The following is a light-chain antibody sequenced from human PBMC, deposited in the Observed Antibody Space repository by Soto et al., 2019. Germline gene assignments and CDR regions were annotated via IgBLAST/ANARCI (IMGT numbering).Light chain of an antibody. CDR1: SSEVGNYNL. CDR2: EGS. V-gene: IGLV2-23*01. Sequence: QSVLTQPASVSGSPGQSITISCTGTSSEVGNYNLVSWYQQHPGKAPKLMIYEGSKRPSGVSNRFSGSKSGNTASLTISGLQSEDEADYYCCSYASSSTYVFGSGTKVTVL. J-gene: IGLJ1*01. CDR3: CSYASSSTYV.